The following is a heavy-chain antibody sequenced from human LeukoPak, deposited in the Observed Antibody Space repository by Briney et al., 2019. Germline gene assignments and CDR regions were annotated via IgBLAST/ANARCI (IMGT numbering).Heavy chain of an antibody. CDR1: GFTFGDYA. Sequence: PGGSLRLSCTASGFTFGDYAMSWVRQAPGKGLEWVGFIRSKAYGGTTEYAASVKGRFTISRDDSKSIAYLQMNSLKTEDTAVYYCTRDLGGVVVVPAATQEDYWGQGTLVTVSP. CDR2: IRSKAYGGTT. V-gene: IGHV3-49*04. D-gene: IGHD2-2*01. CDR3: TRDLGGVVVVPAATQEDY. J-gene: IGHJ4*02.